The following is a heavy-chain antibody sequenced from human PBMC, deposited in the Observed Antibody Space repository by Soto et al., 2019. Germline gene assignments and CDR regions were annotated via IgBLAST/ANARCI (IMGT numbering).Heavy chain of an antibody. Sequence: GGSLRLSCAASGFTFSSYAMSWVRQAPGKGLEWVSAISGSGGSTYYADSVKGRFTISRDNSKNTLYLQMNSLRAEDTAVYYCAKAFLWDYDILSHYAFDIWGQGTMVTVSS. D-gene: IGHD3-9*01. CDR1: GFTFSSYA. J-gene: IGHJ3*02. V-gene: IGHV3-23*01. CDR3: AKAFLWDYDILSHYAFDI. CDR2: ISGSGGST.